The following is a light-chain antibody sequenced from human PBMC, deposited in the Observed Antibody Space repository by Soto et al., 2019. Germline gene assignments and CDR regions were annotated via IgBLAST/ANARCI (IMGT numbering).Light chain of an antibody. J-gene: IGLJ2*01. CDR1: ISDIGLYTF. Sequence: QSALTQPASVSGAPGQSITIPCTGSISDIGLYTFVSWYQQHPGKAPKLLIYDVSYRPSGISDRFSGSKSGNTASLTISGLQPEDEADYYCSSYGATSTLFGGGSKLTVL. CDR3: SSYGATSTL. CDR2: DVS. V-gene: IGLV2-14*03.